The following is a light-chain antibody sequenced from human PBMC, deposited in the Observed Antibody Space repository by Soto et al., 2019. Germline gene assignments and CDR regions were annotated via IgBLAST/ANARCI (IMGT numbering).Light chain of an antibody. CDR2: GNS. CDR3: SSYGGDNNIV. V-gene: IGLV1-40*01. CDR1: SSNIGAGYD. Sequence: QSVLTQPPSVSGAPGQRVTISCTGSSSNIGAGYDVHWYQQLPGTAPKLLIYGNSNRPSGVPDRFSGSKSGNTASLTVSGLQAEDEGDYYCSSYGGDNNIVFGTGTKLTVL. J-gene: IGLJ1*01.